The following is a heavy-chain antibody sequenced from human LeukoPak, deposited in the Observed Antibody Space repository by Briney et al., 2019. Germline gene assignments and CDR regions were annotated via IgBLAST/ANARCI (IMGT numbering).Heavy chain of an antibody. CDR3: ARDAGYGDYV. CDR2: INHSGST. V-gene: IGHV4-34*01. Sequence: PSETLSLTCAVYGGSFSGYYWSWIRQPPGKGLEWIGEINHSGSTNYNPSLKSRVTISVDTSKNQFSLKLSSVTAADTAVYYCARDAGYGDYVWGQGTLVTVSS. J-gene: IGHJ4*02. D-gene: IGHD4-17*01. CDR1: GGSFSGYY.